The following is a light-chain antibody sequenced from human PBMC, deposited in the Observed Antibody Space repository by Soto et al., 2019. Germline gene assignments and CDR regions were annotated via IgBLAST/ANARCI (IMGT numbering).Light chain of an antibody. V-gene: IGKV3-15*01. CDR3: QQYNDWPTWT. CDR1: QSVSSN. CDR2: GAS. Sequence: EIVMTQSPATLSVSPGERATLSCRSSQSVSSNLAWYQQKPGQAPRLLVYGASTRGTGITARYSGSGSGTEFALTSSSLQCEDFAVYYWQQYNDWPTWTFGQGNKVEIK. J-gene: IGKJ1*01.